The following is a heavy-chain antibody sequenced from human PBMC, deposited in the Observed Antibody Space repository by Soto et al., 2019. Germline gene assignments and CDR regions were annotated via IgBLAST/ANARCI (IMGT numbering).Heavy chain of an antibody. Sequence: SETLSLTCTVSGVSISSGGYYWSWIRQHPGKGLEWIGYIYYSGSTYYNPSLKSRVTISVDTSKNPFSLKLSSVTAADTAVYYCASLRDGYNFSRVHYFDYWGQGTLVTVSS. CDR1: GVSISSGGYY. V-gene: IGHV4-31*03. D-gene: IGHD3-3*01. CDR3: ASLRDGYNFSRVHYFDY. J-gene: IGHJ4*02. CDR2: IYYSGST.